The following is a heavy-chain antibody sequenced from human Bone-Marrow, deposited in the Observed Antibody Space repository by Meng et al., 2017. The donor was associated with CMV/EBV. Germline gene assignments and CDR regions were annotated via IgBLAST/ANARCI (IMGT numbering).Heavy chain of an antibody. Sequence: GGSLRLSCAASGFTFSSYEMNWVRQAPGKGLEWVSYISSSGSTIYYADSVKGRFTISRDNAKNSLYLQMNSLRAEDTAVYYCARGGLYDILTGCGRGVGLMDVWGQGTTVTVSS. CDR2: ISSSGSTI. CDR3: ARGGLYDILTGCGRGVGLMDV. J-gene: IGHJ6*02. D-gene: IGHD3-9*01. CDR1: GFTFSSYE. V-gene: IGHV3-48*03.